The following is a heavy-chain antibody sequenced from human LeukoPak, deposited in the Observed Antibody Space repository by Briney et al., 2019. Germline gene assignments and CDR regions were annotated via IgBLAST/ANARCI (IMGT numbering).Heavy chain of an antibody. V-gene: IGHV3-21*01. CDR2: ISSSSSYI. D-gene: IGHD6-19*01. Sequence: GGSLRLSCAASGFPFSSHGMSWVRQAPGKGLEWVSSISSSSSYIYYADSVKGRFTISRDNAKNSLYLQMNSLRAEDTAVYYCARVVYSSGWVFDYWGQGTLVTVSS. CDR3: ARVVYSSGWVFDY. J-gene: IGHJ4*02. CDR1: GFPFSSHG.